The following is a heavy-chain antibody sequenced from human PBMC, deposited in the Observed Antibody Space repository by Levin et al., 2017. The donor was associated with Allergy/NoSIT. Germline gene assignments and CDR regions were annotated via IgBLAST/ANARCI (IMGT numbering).Heavy chain of an antibody. CDR2: IYYIGST. Sequence: SETLSLTCTVSGGSISNYRWSWIRQTPGRGLEWIGYIYYIGSTNYNPSLSWRLTMSIDRSRNQFSLRLNSVTAADTAVYYCARGPEVDSGAWAYYFDSWGQGTLVTVSS. CDR3: ARGPEVDSGAWAYYFDS. J-gene: IGHJ4*02. V-gene: IGHV4-59*01. D-gene: IGHD6-19*01. CDR1: GGSISNYR.